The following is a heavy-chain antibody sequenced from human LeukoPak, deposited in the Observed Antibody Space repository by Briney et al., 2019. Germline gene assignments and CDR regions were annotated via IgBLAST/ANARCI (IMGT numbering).Heavy chain of an antibody. Sequence: SETLSLTCTVSGGSISSSSYYWGWIRQPPGKGLEWIGSIYHSGSTYYNPSLKSRVTISVDTSKNQFSLKLSSVTAADTAVYYCARYIVVVPAAIPYYFDYWGQGTPVTVSS. CDR3: ARYIVVVPAAIPYYFDY. CDR1: GGSISSSSYY. D-gene: IGHD2-2*02. CDR2: IYHSGST. J-gene: IGHJ4*02. V-gene: IGHV4-39*07.